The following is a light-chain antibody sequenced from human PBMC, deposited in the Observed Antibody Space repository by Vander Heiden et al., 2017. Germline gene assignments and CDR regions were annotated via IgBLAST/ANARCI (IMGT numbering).Light chain of an antibody. CDR3: VSYTGSDTHLL. Sequence: HSALTQPASVPGSPREPFTISCGGSSSGVGGHNSVSWCQQYPGKAPKVVIYDVISRASGVSDRFSGSKSGNVASLIFSGLQAEDEAHYFCVSYTGSDTHLLFGGGTKLTVL. CDR2: DVI. J-gene: IGLJ2*01. CDR1: SSGVGGHNS. V-gene: IGLV2-14*01.